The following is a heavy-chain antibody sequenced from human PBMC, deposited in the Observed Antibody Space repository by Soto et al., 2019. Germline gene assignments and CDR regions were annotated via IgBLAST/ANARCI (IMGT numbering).Heavy chain of an antibody. CDR3: ARDPTHCSSTSCYGRTFDY. V-gene: IGHV1-46*03. J-gene: IGHJ4*02. CDR1: GYTFTSYY. Sequence: GASVKVSCKASGYTFTSYYMHWVRQAPGQGLEWMGIINPSGGSTSYAQKFQGRVTMTRDTSTSTVYMELSSLRSEDTAVYYCARDPTHCSSTSCYGRTFDYWGQGTLVTVPS. D-gene: IGHD2-2*01. CDR2: INPSGGST.